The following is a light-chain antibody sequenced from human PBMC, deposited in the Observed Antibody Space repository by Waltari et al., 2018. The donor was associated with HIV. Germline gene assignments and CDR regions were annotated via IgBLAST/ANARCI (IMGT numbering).Light chain of an antibody. CDR3: HVWDGSTAV. CDR1: KLGYKL. V-gene: IGLV3-1*01. J-gene: IGLJ2*01. Sequence: SYELTQPPSVSVSPGQTASITCSGAKLGYKLASWYQHKPGQSPVLVVYHDAKRPSGIPERFSGSNSGNTATLTISETQAMDEADYYCHVWDGSTAVFGGGTKLTVL. CDR2: HDA.